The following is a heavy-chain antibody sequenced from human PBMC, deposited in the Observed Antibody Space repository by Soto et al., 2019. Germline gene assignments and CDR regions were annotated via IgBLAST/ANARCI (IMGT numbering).Heavy chain of an antibody. Sequence: SETLSLTCTVSGYSISSGSDWAWIRQPPGKGPEWIASIYHGGTTFYNPSLKSRITISVDTSNNQFSLKLTSVTAADTAVYYCARVNVMVVAGSAFDYWGHGTLVTVSS. D-gene: IGHD6-19*01. CDR3: ARVNVMVVAGSAFDY. CDR2: IYHGGTT. J-gene: IGHJ4*01. CDR1: GYSISSGSD. V-gene: IGHV4-38-2*02.